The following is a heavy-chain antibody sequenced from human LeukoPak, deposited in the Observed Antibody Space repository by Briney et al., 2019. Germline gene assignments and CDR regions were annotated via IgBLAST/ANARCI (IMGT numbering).Heavy chain of an antibody. CDR1: GFPVRNNY. Sequence: PGGSLSLSLAASGFPVRNNYMSWVRQAPGKGLECVSFIYTGGTTYYADSVKGRFTISRDNSKNTLYLQMNSLRAGDTAVYYCARDGGGAFDYWGQGTLVIVSS. J-gene: IGHJ4*02. CDR2: IYTGGTT. CDR3: ARDGGGAFDY. V-gene: IGHV3-53*01. D-gene: IGHD3-16*01.